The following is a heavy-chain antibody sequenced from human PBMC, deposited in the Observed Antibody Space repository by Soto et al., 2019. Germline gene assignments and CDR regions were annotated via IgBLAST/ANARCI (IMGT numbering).Heavy chain of an antibody. CDR2: IWYDGSNK. CDR3: ARGPLESWNDGSARYYYYGMDV. V-gene: IGHV3-33*01. CDR1: GFTFSSYG. D-gene: IGHD1-1*01. J-gene: IGHJ6*01. Sequence: QVQLVESGGGVVQPGRSLRLSCAASGFTFSSYGMHWVRQAPGKGLEWVVVIWYDGSNKYYADSVKGRFTISRDNSKNTLYLQMNSLRAEDTAVYYCARGPLESWNDGSARYYYYGMDVW.